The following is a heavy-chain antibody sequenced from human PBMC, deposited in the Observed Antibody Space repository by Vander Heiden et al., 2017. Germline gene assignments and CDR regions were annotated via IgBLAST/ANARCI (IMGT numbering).Heavy chain of an antibody. Sequence: EVQLVESGGGSVKPGESLRLSCAASGFTLRDYWMHWVRQAPGKGRVWVSNINGDGSKTNYADSVKGRFTVSRDNAKNTLYLQMHSLRAEDTAVYYCGRGNYGMDVWGQGTTVTVSS. CDR2: INGDGSKT. CDR1: GFTLRDYW. V-gene: IGHV3-74*01. J-gene: IGHJ6*02. CDR3: GRGNYGMDV.